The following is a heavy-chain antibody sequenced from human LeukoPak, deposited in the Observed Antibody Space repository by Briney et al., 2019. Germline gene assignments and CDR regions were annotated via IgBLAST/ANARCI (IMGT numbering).Heavy chain of an antibody. V-gene: IGHV3-30*02. CDR2: IRYDGSNK. Sequence: GGSLRLSCAASGFTFSSYGMHWVRQAPGKGLEWVAFIRYDGSNKYYADSVKGRFTISRDNSKNTLYLQMNSLRAEDTAVYYCAPLETIAARVEGDYWGQGTLVTVSS. CDR1: GFTFSSYG. D-gene: IGHD6-25*01. CDR3: APLETIAARVEGDY. J-gene: IGHJ4*02.